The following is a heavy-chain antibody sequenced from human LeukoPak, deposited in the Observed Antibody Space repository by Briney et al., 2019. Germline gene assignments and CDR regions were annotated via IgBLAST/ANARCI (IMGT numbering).Heavy chain of an antibody. V-gene: IGHV3-23*01. CDR1: GFTFSSYS. Sequence: GGSLRLSCAASGFTFSSYSMNWVRQAPGKGLEWVSAISGSGGSTYYADSVKGRFTISRDNSKNTLYLQMNSLRAEDTAVYYCARQDRYRYYYDSSGHISHWGQGTLVTVSS. D-gene: IGHD3-22*01. CDR2: ISGSGGST. CDR3: ARQDRYRYYYDSSGHISH. J-gene: IGHJ1*01.